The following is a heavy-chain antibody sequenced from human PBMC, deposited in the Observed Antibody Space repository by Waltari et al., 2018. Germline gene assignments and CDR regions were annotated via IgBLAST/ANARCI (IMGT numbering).Heavy chain of an antibody. CDR1: GGTFSSYA. Sequence: QVQLVQSGAEVKKPGSSVKVSCKASGGTFSSYAISWVRPAPGQGLEWMGGISPLFGTANYAQKFQGRVMITAYESTSTADMDLSSLRYEDTAVYYCATNDPIDRFGDAFDSWGQGTIVTVSS. V-gene: IGHV1-69*13. D-gene: IGHD1-1*01. CDR3: ATNDPIDRFGDAFDS. J-gene: IGHJ3*02. CDR2: ISPLFGTA.